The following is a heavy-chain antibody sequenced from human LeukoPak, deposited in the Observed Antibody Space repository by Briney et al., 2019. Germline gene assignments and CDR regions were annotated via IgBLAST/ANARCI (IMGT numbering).Heavy chain of an antibody. D-gene: IGHD3-9*01. J-gene: IGHJ5*02. Sequence: ASVKVSCEASGYTFTGYYMHWVRQAPGQGLEGMGWINPNSGGTNYAQKFHGRVTMIRDTSISTAYMELSRLRSDDTAVYYCARGGLRYFDWLSHWGQGTLVTVYS. CDR3: ARGGLRYFDWLSH. CDR1: GYTFTGYY. V-gene: IGHV1-2*02. CDR2: INPNSGGT.